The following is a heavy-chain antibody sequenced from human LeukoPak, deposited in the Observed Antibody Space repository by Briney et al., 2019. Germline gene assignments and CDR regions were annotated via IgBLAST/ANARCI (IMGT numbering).Heavy chain of an antibody. CDR1: GGSISSGGYY. J-gene: IGHJ4*02. D-gene: IGHD3-22*01. Sequence: SVTLSLTCTVSGGSISSGGYYWSWIRQHPGKGLEWIGYIYYSGSTYYNPSLKSRVTISVDTSKNQFSLKLSSVTAADTAVYYCARDRGYYYDSSGSIDYWGQGTLVTVSS. CDR2: IYYSGST. V-gene: IGHV4-31*03. CDR3: ARDRGYYYDSSGSIDY.